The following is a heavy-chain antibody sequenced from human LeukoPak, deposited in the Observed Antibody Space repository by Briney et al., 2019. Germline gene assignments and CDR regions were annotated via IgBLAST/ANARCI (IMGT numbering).Heavy chain of an antibody. V-gene: IGHV1-69*13. Sequence: SVKVSCKASGGTFSSYAISWVRQAPGQGLEWMGGIIPIFGTANYAQKFQGRVTITADESTSTAYMELSSLRSEDTAVYYCTRGGYNYDSPPGDPFDYWGQGTLVTVSS. CDR3: TRGGYNYDSPPGDPFDY. D-gene: IGHD5-18*01. J-gene: IGHJ4*02. CDR1: GGTFSSYA. CDR2: IIPIFGTA.